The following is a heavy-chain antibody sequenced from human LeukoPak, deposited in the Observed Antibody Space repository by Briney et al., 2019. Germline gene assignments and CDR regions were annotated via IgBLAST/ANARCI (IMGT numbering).Heavy chain of an antibody. J-gene: IGHJ3*01. D-gene: IGHD3-16*02. CDR1: EGSFNTYD. CDR3: ARSGAKYYDYVWGTYRPNDAFDV. CDR2: IIPILNEI. Sequence: ASVKVSCKSSEGSFNTYDINWVRLAPGQGLEWMGRIIPILNEIKYAQKFQGRVTIFADKYTDTAYLELQRLKSEDAAVYYCARSGAKYYDYVWGTYRPNDAFDVWGQGTMVAVSS. V-gene: IGHV1-69*04.